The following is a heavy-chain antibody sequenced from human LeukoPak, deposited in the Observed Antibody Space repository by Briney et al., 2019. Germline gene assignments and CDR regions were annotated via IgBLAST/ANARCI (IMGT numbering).Heavy chain of an antibody. V-gene: IGHV4-59*01. CDR3: ARVGDQNAFNI. CDR1: GGSLSSYY. D-gene: IGHD2-21*02. J-gene: IGHJ3*02. Sequence: SETLSLTCTVSGGSLSSYYWSWIQQPPGKGLEWIGYIYYSGSTNYNPSLKSRVTISVDTSKNQFSLKLSSVTAADTAVYYCARVGDQNAFNIWGQGTMVTVSS. CDR2: IYYSGST.